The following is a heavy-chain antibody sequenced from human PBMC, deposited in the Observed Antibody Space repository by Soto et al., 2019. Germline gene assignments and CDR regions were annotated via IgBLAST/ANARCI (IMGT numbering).Heavy chain of an antibody. J-gene: IGHJ4*02. CDR3: ARATTVTDY. Sequence: GGSLRLSCTASGFTFGDYGLSWFRQAPGKGLEWVGRTRNKANSHTTEYAASVKGRFTISRDDSKNSLYLQMNSLKVEDTAVYYCARATTVTDYWGQGALVTVSS. V-gene: IGHV3-72*01. CDR1: GFTFGDYG. CDR2: TRNKANSHTT. D-gene: IGHD4-17*01.